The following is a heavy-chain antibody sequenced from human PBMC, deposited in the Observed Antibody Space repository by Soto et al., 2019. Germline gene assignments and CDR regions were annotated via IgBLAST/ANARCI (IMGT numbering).Heavy chain of an antibody. CDR2: IKSKTDGGTT. D-gene: IGHD3-10*01. J-gene: IGHJ4*02. Sequence: EVQLVEYGGDLAKPGGSLRLSCAVSGFTFSYAWMNWVRQAPGKGLEWVGRIKSKTDGGTTDYAAPVKGRFTISRDDSRNIVFLQMNSLGTGDTAVYYCASGRGDLLCWGQGTRVTVSS. CDR1: GFTFSYAW. CDR3: ASGRGDLLC. V-gene: IGHV3-15*07.